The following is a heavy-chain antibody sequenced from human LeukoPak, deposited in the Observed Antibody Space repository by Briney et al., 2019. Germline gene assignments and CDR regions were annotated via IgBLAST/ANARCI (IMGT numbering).Heavy chain of an antibody. CDR2: ISVNGDST. CDR3: AMIGSGSHADH. D-gene: IGHD3-22*01. Sequence: GGSLRLSCAASGFTFSSYALHWVRQAPGKGLGYVSGISVNGDSTYYADLVKGRFTISRDNSRNTLNLQMGSLRAEDTAVYYCAMIGSGSHADHWGQGTLVTVSS. V-gene: IGHV3-64*02. CDR1: GFTFSSYA. J-gene: IGHJ4*02.